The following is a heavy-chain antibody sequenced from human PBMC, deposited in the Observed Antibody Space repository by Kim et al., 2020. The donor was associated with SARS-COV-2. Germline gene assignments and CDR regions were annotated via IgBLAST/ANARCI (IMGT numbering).Heavy chain of an antibody. CDR1: GGSISSSNW. CDR3: ARGARIGYCSGGSCPDAFDI. CDR2: IYHSGST. D-gene: IGHD2-15*01. J-gene: IGHJ3*02. V-gene: IGHV4-4*02. Sequence: SETLSLTCAVSGGSISSSNWWRWVRQPPGKGLEWIGEIYHSGSTNYNPSLKSRVTISVDKSKNQFSLKLSSVTAADTAVYYCARGARIGYCSGGSCPDAFDIWGQGTMVTVSS.